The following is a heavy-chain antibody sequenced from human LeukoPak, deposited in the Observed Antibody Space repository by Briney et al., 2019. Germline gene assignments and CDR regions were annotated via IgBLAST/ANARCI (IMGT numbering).Heavy chain of an antibody. D-gene: IGHD3-10*01. V-gene: IGHV4-39*01. Sequence: PSETLSLTCTASGGSITSSNYYWAWIRQPPGKGLEWIGSMSYSGSTYYNPSLKSRITISVDTSKKQFSLNLISVTAADTAVFYCARGFFSMVRQGVYFDYWGQGTLVTVSS. CDR1: GGSITSSNYY. CDR3: ARGFFSMVRQGVYFDY. CDR2: MSYSGST. J-gene: IGHJ4*02.